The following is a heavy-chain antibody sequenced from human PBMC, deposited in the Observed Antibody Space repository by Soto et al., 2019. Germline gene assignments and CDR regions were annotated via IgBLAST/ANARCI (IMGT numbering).Heavy chain of an antibody. CDR3: ARVGSREIGPNTNNWFDP. CDR1: GGTFSSYA. J-gene: IGHJ5*02. CDR2: IIPIFGTA. Sequence: QVQLVQSGAEVKKPGSSVKVSCKASGGTFSSYAISWVRQAPGQGLEWMGGIIPIFGTANYAQKFQGRVTSPADESTSTAYMELSSLRSEDTALYYCARVGSREIGPNTNNWFDPWGQGNLVTVSS. D-gene: IGHD3-22*01. V-gene: IGHV1-69*12.